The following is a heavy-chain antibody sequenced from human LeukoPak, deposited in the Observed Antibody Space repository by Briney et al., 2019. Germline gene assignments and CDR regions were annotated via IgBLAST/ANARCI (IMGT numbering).Heavy chain of an antibody. V-gene: IGHV3-64D*09. J-gene: IGHJ4*02. CDR2: ISSNGSST. D-gene: IGHD2-2*01. CDR1: GFAFSSYA. CDR3: VKALGYCSTTSCYFDY. Sequence: PGGSLRLSCSASGFAFSSYAMHWVRQAPGKGLEYVSAISSNGSSTYYADSVKGRFTLSRDNSKNTLYLQMSSLRAEDTAVYYCVKALGYCSTTSCYFDYWGQGTLVTVSS.